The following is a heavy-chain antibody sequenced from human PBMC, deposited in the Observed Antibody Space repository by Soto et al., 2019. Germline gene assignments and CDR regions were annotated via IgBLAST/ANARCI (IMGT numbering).Heavy chain of an antibody. V-gene: IGHV4-61*01. J-gene: IGHJ4*02. Sequence: QVQLQESGPGLVKPSETLSLTCTVSGGSVSSGSYYWSWIRQPPGKGLEWIGYIYYSGSTNYNHSLNSRVTIAVDTSKNQFSLKLSSVTAADTAVYYCARLRVQLGYYFDYWGQGTLVTVSS. D-gene: IGHD1-1*01. CDR2: IYYSGST. CDR1: GGSVSSGSYY. CDR3: ARLRVQLGYYFDY.